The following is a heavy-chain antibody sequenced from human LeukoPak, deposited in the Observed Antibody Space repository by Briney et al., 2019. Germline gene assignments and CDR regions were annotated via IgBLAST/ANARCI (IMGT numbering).Heavy chain of an antibody. Sequence: GGSLRLSCAASGFTFSSYGMHWVRQAPGKGLEWVAVISYDGSNKYYADSVKGRFTISRDNSKNTLYLQMNSLRAEDTAVYYCAKDHGSGWYGPLGWYFDLWGRGTLVTVSS. D-gene: IGHD6-19*01. CDR3: AKDHGSGWYGPLGWYFDL. V-gene: IGHV3-30*18. CDR2: ISYDGSNK. CDR1: GFTFSSYG. J-gene: IGHJ2*01.